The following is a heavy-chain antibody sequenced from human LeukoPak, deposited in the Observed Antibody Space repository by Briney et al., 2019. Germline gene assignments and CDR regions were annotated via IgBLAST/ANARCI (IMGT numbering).Heavy chain of an antibody. D-gene: IGHD5-24*01. V-gene: IGHV1-2*02. CDR2: IIHKSGGT. CDR1: GYTFTGYY. J-gene: IGHJ4*02. CDR3: ARGSVEIGTNY. Sequence: ASVKVSCKASGYTFTGYYMHWVRQAPGQGPEWMGWIIHKSGGTKYAQKFQGRVTMTRDTSISTAYMELSRLRSDDTAVYYCARGSVEIGTNYWGQGTLVTVCS.